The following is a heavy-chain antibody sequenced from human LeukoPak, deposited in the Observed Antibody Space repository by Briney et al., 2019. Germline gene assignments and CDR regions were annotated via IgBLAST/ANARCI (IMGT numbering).Heavy chain of an antibody. CDR2: IYYSGST. V-gene: IGHV4-59*01. CDR3: ARFTPQGYGWGGYNRFDP. J-gene: IGHJ5*02. Sequence: SETLSLTCSVSGASINIYYWNWIRQPPGKGLEWIGYIYYSGSTNYNPSLKSRVTISLDTSKNQFSLNLTSVTAADTAVYYCARFTPQGYGWGGYNRFDPWGHGTLVTVSS. CDR1: GASINIYY. D-gene: IGHD3-16*01.